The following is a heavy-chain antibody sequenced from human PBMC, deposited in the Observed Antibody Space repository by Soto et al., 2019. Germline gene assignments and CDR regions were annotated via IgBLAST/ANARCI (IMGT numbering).Heavy chain of an antibody. CDR3: ARAIGGYYHFDY. CDR2: ISYDGSNK. Sequence: PGGSLRLSCAASGFTFSSYGMHWVRQAPGKGLEWVAVISYDGSNKYYADSVKGRFTISRDNSKNQFSLKVSSVTAADTAVYYCARAIGGYYHFDYWGQGTQVTVSS. J-gene: IGHJ4*02. D-gene: IGHD1-26*01. V-gene: IGHV3-30*03. CDR1: GFTFSSYG.